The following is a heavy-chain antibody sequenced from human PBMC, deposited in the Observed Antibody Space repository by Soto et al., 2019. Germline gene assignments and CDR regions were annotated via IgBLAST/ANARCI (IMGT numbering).Heavy chain of an antibody. CDR3: AKDLGLFGVVARYGMDA. CDR2: IWYDGSNK. D-gene: IGHD3-3*01. Sequence: SGRPLRLSCAASGFTFSSYGMHWARQAPGKGLEWVAVIWYDGSNKYYEDSVKGRFTISRDNSKNTLYLQMNSLRAEDTAVYYCAKDLGLFGVVARYGMDAWGQGTTVTVS. V-gene: IGHV3-33*06. CDR1: GFTFSSYG. J-gene: IGHJ6*02.